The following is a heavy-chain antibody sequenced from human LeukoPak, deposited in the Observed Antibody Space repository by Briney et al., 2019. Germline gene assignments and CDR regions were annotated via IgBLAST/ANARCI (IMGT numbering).Heavy chain of an antibody. CDR2: IYTSGST. V-gene: IGHV4-4*07. Sequence: NTSETLSLTCTVSRGSISYFYWSWIRQPAGKGLEWIGHIYTSGSTKNNPSLKSRVTMSVDTSKNQFSLKLSSVTAADTAVYYCARGRYGSESYFFDFWGQGTLVTVSS. CDR3: ARGRYGSESYFFDF. CDR1: RGSISYFY. D-gene: IGHD3-10*01. J-gene: IGHJ4*02.